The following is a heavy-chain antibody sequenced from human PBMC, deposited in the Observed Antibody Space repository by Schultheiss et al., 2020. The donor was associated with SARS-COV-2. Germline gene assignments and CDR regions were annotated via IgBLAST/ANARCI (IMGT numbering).Heavy chain of an antibody. CDR2: IIPILGIA. J-gene: IGHJ4*02. CDR1: GGTFSSYT. D-gene: IGHD3-16*01. V-gene: IGHV1-69*04. CDR3: ARDPWGTFSSAFDY. Sequence: KISCKASGGTFSSYTISWVRQAPGQGLEWMGRIIPILGIANYAQKFQGRVTITADKSTSTAYMELSSLRSEDTAVYYCARDPWGTFSSAFDYWGQGTLVTVSS.